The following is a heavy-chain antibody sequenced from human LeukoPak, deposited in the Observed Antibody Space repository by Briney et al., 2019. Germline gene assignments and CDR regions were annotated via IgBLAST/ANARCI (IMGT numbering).Heavy chain of an antibody. CDR1: GGSISSYY. D-gene: IGHD4-17*01. CDR2: IYYSGST. CDR3: ARDLGATVTTNGYYMDV. V-gene: IGHV4-59*01. Sequence: SETLSLTCTVSGGSISSYYWSWIRQPPGKGLEWIGYIYYSGSTNYNPSLKSRVTISVDTSKNQFSLKLSSVTAADRAVYYCARDLGATVTTNGYYMDVWGKGTTVTVSS. J-gene: IGHJ6*03.